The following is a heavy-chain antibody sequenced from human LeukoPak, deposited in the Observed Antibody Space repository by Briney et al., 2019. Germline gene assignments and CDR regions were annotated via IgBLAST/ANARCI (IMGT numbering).Heavy chain of an antibody. J-gene: IGHJ3*02. V-gene: IGHV3-48*01. CDR2: ISSSSNAI. CDR3: ARGRDHAFDI. CDR1: GLAFTTSA. Sequence: GGSLRLSCAASGLAFTTSAMNWVRQTPGKGLEWLSFISSSSNAIYYGDSVWGRFTISRDNAKNSLYLQMNSLRAEDTAIYFCARGRDHAFDIWGQGTRVTVSS.